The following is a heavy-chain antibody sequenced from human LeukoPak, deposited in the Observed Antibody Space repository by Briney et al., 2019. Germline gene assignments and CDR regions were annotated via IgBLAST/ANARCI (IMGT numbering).Heavy chain of an antibody. D-gene: IGHD3-10*01. CDR3: AREMIRGASYYYYYMDV. Sequence: ASVKVSCKASGYTFTSYGINWVRQAPGQGLEWMGWISAYNGNTKYAQNLQGRVTMTTDTSASTVYMELRSLRSDDTAVYYCAREMIRGASYYYYYMDVWGKGTTVTISS. CDR2: ISAYNGNT. CDR1: GYTFTSYG. J-gene: IGHJ6*03. V-gene: IGHV1-18*01.